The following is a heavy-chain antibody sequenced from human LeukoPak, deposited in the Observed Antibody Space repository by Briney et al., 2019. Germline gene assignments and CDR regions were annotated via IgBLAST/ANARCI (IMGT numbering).Heavy chain of an antibody. D-gene: IGHD4-17*01. Sequence: ASVKVSCKASGYTFTSYDINWVRQAPGQDLEWMGWISPKNGDTNPAQRFQGRVTMTTETSTTTAYMDLRNLTSDDTAVYFCARGPLYGDYYCDFWGQGTLVTVSS. J-gene: IGHJ4*02. V-gene: IGHV1-18*01. CDR1: GYTFTSYD. CDR2: ISPKNGDT. CDR3: ARGPLYGDYYCDF.